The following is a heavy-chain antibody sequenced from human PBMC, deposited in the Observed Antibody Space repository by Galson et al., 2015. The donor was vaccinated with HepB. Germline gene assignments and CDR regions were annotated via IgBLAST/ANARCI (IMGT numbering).Heavy chain of an antibody. J-gene: IGHJ4*02. V-gene: IGHV3-30-3*01. CDR3: ASQIDYGDYGPFDY. CDR2: ISYDGSNK. CDR1: GFTFSSYA. Sequence: SLRLSCAASGFTFSSYAMSWVRQAPGKGLEWVAVISYDGSNKYYADSVKGRFTISRDNSKNTLYLQMNSLRAEDTAVYYCASQIDYGDYGPFDYWGQGTLVTVSS. D-gene: IGHD4-17*01.